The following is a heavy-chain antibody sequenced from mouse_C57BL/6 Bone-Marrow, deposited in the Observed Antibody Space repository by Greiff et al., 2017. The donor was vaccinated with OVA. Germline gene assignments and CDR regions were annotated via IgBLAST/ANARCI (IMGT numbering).Heavy chain of an antibody. CDR2: ISNGGGST. CDR3: ARSGRGVDY. Sequence: EVKVVESGGGLVQPGGSLKLSCAASGFTFSDYYMYWVRQTPEKRLEWVAYISNGGGSTYYPDNVKGRFTISRDNAKNTLYLQMSRLKSEDTAMYYCARSGRGVDYWGQGTSVTVSS. CDR1: GFTFSDYY. J-gene: IGHJ4*01. V-gene: IGHV5-12*01.